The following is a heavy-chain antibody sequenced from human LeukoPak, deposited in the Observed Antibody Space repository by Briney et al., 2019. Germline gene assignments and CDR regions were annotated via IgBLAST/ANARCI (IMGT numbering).Heavy chain of an antibody. J-gene: IGHJ4*02. CDR2: IYYSGST. V-gene: IGHV4-59*08. Sequence: SETLSLTCTVSGGSISSYYWSWIRQPPGKGLEWIGYIYYSGSTNYNPSLKSRVTISVDTSKNQFSLKLSSVTAADKAVYYCARRGSSWRFDYWGQGTLVTVSS. CDR3: ARRGSSWRFDY. D-gene: IGHD6-13*01. CDR1: GGSISSYY.